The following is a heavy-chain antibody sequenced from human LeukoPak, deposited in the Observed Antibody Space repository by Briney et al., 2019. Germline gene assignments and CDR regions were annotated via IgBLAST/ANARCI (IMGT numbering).Heavy chain of an antibody. CDR2: ISRGGDTT. J-gene: IGHJ4*02. CDR1: GFTFDSYA. V-gene: IGHV3-23*01. CDR3: AKETGPFSY. Sequence: PGASLRLFCAVSGFTFDSYAMSWVRHAPGKGLEWVSVISRGGDTTYCADSVEGRFTISRDNSKNTVYLQMNSLRAEDTAVYYCAKETGPFSYWGQGTLVTVSS. D-gene: IGHD7-27*01.